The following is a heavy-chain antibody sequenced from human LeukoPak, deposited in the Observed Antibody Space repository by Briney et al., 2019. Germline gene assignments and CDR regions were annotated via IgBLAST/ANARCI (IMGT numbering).Heavy chain of an antibody. Sequence: GGSLRLSCAASGFTFSSYAMSWVRQAPGKGLEWVSAISGSGGSTYYADSVKGRFIIPRDNSKNTLYLQMNSLRAEDTAVYYCAKDKSYYYDSGSYGLDYWGQGTLVTVSS. J-gene: IGHJ4*02. D-gene: IGHD3-10*01. V-gene: IGHV3-23*01. CDR2: ISGSGGST. CDR3: AKDKSYYYDSGSYGLDY. CDR1: GFTFSSYA.